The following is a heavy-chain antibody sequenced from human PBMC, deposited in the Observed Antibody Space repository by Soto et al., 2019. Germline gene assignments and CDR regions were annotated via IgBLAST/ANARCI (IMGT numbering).Heavy chain of an antibody. CDR3: ARDGGSPANYYSAPDL. V-gene: IGHV3-30*04. CDR2: ISPDGSDT. CDR1: RFTVSSYA. J-gene: IGHJ3*01. Sequence: PAGSLRLSCAGSRFTVSSYAMHWVRQAPGKGLEWVSVISPDGSDTFYAESVKGRFIISRDNSKNTMYVQMNSLRPEDTAIYYCARDGGSPANYYSAPDLWAQGTMVTVSS. D-gene: IGHD1-26*01.